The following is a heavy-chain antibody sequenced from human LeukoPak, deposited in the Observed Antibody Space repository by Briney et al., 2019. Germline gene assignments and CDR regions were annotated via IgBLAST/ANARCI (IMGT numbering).Heavy chain of an antibody. CDR1: GFTFSSYS. CDR3: ARDKAVAVATHAFDI. Sequence: PGGSLRLSCAASGFTFSSYSMNWVRQAPGKGLEWVSYISSSSSTIYYADSVKGRFTISRDNAKNSLYLQMNSLRAEDTAVYYCARDKAVAVATHAFDIWGQGTMVTVSS. CDR2: ISSSSSTI. V-gene: IGHV3-48*04. D-gene: IGHD6-19*01. J-gene: IGHJ3*02.